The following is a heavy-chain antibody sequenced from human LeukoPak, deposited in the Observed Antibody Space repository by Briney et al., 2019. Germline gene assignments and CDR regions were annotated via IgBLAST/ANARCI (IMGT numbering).Heavy chain of an antibody. J-gene: IGHJ4*02. CDR2: INPNSGGT. CDR3: ARDRTHGSYYDY. CDR1: GYTFTGYY. V-gene: IGHV1-2*02. D-gene: IGHD1-26*01. Sequence: GASVKVSCKASGYTFTGYYMHWVRQAPGQGLEWMGWINPNSGGTNYAQKFQGRVTMTRDTSISTDYMELSRLRSDDTAVYYCARDRTHGSYYDYWGQGTLVTVSS.